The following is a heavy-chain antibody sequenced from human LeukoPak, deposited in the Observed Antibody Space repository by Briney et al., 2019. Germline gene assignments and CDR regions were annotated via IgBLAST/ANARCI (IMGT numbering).Heavy chain of an antibody. V-gene: IGHV4-4*07. J-gene: IGHJ5*02. CDR2: IYTSGST. D-gene: IGHD2-2*01. CDR3: ARGPVRSSTSCPRWFDP. CDR1: GGSISSYY. Sequence: SETLSLTCTVSGGSISSYYWSWIRQPAGKGLEWIGRIYTSGSTNYNPSLKSRVTMSVDTSKNQFSLKLSSVTAADTAVYYCARGPVRSSTSCPRWFDPWGQGTLVTVSS.